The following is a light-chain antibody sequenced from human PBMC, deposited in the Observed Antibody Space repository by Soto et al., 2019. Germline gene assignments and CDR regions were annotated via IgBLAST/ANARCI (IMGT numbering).Light chain of an antibody. CDR1: ITDIGAYNY. CDR3: SSYTSRLTPQI. Sequence: QSALTQPASVSGSPGQSITISCTGTITDIGAYNYVSWYQQHPGKAPKLLIYGVSSRPSGVSNRYSGSKSGNAAYLTISGLQADDEAEYYCSSYTSRLTPQILGTGTKVTVL. J-gene: IGLJ1*01. V-gene: IGLV2-14*01. CDR2: GVS.